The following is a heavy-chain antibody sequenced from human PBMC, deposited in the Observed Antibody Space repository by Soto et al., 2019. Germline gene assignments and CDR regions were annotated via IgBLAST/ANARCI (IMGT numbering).Heavy chain of an antibody. Sequence: SETLSLTCSVSGDAINSDKYYWCWIRHPPGKGLEWIGSIYFRGNTYYNPSLQTRVTISLDKSKSQFSLKLNSVTAADSAVYFCARLEVLATISHYFDYWGQGALVTVPS. J-gene: IGHJ4*02. CDR2: IYFRGNT. CDR1: GDAINSDKYY. V-gene: IGHV4-39*01. D-gene: IGHD2-8*02. CDR3: ARLEVLATISHYFDY.